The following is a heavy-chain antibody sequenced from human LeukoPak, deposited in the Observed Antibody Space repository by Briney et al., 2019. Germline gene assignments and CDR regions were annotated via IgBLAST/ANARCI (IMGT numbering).Heavy chain of an antibody. D-gene: IGHD2-21*01. J-gene: IGHJ3*02. CDR3: ARRLVVVKRGAFDI. Sequence: SETLSLTCTVSGGSISSSRYYWGWIRQPPGKGLEWIGSIYYSGSTYYNPSLKSRVTISVDTSKNQFSLKLSSVTAADTAVYYCARRLVVVKRGAFDIWGQGTMVTVSS. CDR1: GGSISSSRYY. V-gene: IGHV4-39*01. CDR2: IYYSGST.